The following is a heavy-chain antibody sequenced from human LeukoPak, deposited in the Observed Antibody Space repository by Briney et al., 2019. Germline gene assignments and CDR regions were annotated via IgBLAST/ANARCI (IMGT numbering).Heavy chain of an antibody. CDR2: INHSAST. CDR1: GGSCSGYF. D-gene: IGHD3-22*01. Sequence: SETLSLTCAVYGGSCSGYFWTWIRQPPGKGLEWIGEINHSASTKYSPSLKSRVTVSVDTSKNQFSLKLSSVTAADTAVYYCARAGTGEYYYDSSGYYPFDYWGQGTLVTVSS. J-gene: IGHJ4*02. CDR3: ARAGTGEYYYDSSGYYPFDY. V-gene: IGHV4-34*01.